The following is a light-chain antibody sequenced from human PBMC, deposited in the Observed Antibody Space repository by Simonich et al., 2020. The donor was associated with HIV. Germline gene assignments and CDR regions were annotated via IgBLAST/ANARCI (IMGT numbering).Light chain of an antibody. V-gene: IGKV3-15*01. CDR2: GAS. J-gene: IGKJ2*01. CDR1: QSVSSH. Sequence: EIVMTQSPATPSVSPGERATLSCRASQSVSSHLVWYQQKSGQAPRLLIYGASTRATGIPARFSGRGSGTEFTLTISSMQSEDFAVYYCQQYNNWPPTFGQGTKLEIK. CDR3: QQYNNWPPT.